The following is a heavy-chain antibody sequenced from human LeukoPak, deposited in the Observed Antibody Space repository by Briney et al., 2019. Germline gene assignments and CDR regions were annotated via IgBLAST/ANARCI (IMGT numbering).Heavy chain of an antibody. CDR3: ARSFPLYCSGGSCCEDY. V-gene: IGHV4-4*07. CDR1: GGSISSYY. D-gene: IGHD2-15*01. CDR2: IYTSGST. Sequence: PSETLSLTCTVSGGSISSYYWSWIRQPAGKGLEWIGRIYTSGSTNYNPSLKSRVTMSVDTSKNQFSLKLSSVTAADTAVYYCARSFPLYCSGGSCCEDYWGQGTLVTVSS. J-gene: IGHJ4*02.